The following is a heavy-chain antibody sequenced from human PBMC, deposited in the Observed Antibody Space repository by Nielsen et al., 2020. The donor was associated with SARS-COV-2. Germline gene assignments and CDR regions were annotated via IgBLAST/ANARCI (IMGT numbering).Heavy chain of an antibody. J-gene: IGHJ6*02. CDR2: ISSSSSYI. V-gene: IGHV3-21*01. Sequence: VRQMPGKGLEWVSSISSSSSYIYYADSVKGRFTISRDNAKNSLYLQMNSLRAEDTAVYYCAKDRGYDILTGYYTHYGMDVWGQGTTVTVSS. CDR3: AKDRGYDILTGYYTHYGMDV. D-gene: IGHD3-9*01.